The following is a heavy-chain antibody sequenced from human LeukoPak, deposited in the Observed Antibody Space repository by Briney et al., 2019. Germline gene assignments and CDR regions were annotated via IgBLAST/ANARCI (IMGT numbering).Heavy chain of an antibody. CDR3: ARDGPWWKGRITMIVVPFDY. V-gene: IGHV1-18*01. Sequence: GASVKVSCKASGYTFTSYGISWVRQAPGRGPEWMGWISAYNGNTNYAQKLQGRVTMTTDTSTSTAYMELRSLRSDDTAVYYCARDGPWWKGRITMIVVPFDYWGQGTLVTVSS. CDR2: ISAYNGNT. CDR1: GYTFTSYG. D-gene: IGHD3-22*01. J-gene: IGHJ4*02.